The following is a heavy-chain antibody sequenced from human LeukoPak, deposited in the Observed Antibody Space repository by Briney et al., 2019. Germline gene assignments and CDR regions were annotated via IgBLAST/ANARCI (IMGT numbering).Heavy chain of an antibody. CDR1: GFTFDDYA. CDR2: ISWNSGSI. J-gene: IGHJ4*02. Sequence: PGGSLRLSCAASGFTFDDYAMHWVRQAPGKGLEWVSGISWNSGSIGYADSVKGRFTISRDNAKNSLYLQMNSLRAEDTALYYCAKDMEWELLQWAFDYWGQGTLVTVSS. D-gene: IGHD1-26*01. V-gene: IGHV3-9*01. CDR3: AKDMEWELLQWAFDY.